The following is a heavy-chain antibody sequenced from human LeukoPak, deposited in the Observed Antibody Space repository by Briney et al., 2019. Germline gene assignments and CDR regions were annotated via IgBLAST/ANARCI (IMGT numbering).Heavy chain of an antibody. D-gene: IGHD3-10*01. CDR1: GFTFSSYW. J-gene: IGHJ6*02. Sequence: PGGSLRLSCAASGFTFSSYWMSWVRQAPGKGLEWVANIKQDGSEKYYVDSVKGRFTISRDNAKNSLYLQMNSLRAEDTAVYYCARALWFGEGEGMDVWGQGTTVTVSS. V-gene: IGHV3-7*01. CDR2: IKQDGSEK. CDR3: ARALWFGEGEGMDV.